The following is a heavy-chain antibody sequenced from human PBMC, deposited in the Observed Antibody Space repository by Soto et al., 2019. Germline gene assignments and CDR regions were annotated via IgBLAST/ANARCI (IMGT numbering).Heavy chain of an antibody. Sequence: ASAKVSSNASGCTFITNGVSWVRQAPGQGLDWLGWISTYNGNTRYAERLQGRVTMTTDTTTNTAYMELRNLRSGETAVYYCARGASDYCHISANYLLDYWGQGTLVTVSS. CDR3: ARGASDYCHISANYLLDY. D-gene: IGHD3-22*01. CDR2: ISTYNGNT. J-gene: IGHJ4*02. CDR1: GCTFITNG. V-gene: IGHV1-18*01.